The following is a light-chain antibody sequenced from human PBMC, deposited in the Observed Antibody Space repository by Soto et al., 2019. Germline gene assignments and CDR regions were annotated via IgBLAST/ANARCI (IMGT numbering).Light chain of an antibody. J-gene: IGKJ1*01. CDR3: QQYFTSPWT. Sequence: IVMTQSPATLAVSPGESATLSCRASQSISNHLTWYQQKPGQPPRLLIYGAYTRATGIPARFSGSGSGTEFTLTISNVQSEDFAVYYCQQYFTSPWTFGQGTKVEI. CDR1: QSISNH. V-gene: IGKV3-15*01. CDR2: GAY.